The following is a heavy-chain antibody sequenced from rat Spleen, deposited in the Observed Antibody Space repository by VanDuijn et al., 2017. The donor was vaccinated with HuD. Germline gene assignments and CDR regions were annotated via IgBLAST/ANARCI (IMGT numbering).Heavy chain of an antibody. CDR1: GFSLSNYG. CDR3: ARASFDY. CDR2: IWGDGST. Sequence: QVQLKESGPGLVQPSQTLSLTCTVSGFSLSNYGVFWVRQPPGKGLEWMGGIWGDGSTDYNSAIKSRLSISRDTSKSQVFLKMNSLQTEDTAMYFCARASFDYWGQGVMVTVSS. J-gene: IGHJ2*01. V-gene: IGHV2-13*01.